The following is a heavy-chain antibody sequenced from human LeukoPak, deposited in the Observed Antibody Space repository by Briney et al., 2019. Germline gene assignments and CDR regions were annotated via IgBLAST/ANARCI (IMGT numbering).Heavy chain of an antibody. Sequence: GGSLRLSCAASGFSFSDYYMDWVRQAPGKGLEWVGRSRNKVISYITQYAASVKGRFTTSRDDSKNSLYLQMNSLKTEDTAVYYCARPSSPYSEADYWGQGTLVTVSS. CDR3: ARPSSPYSEADY. CDR1: GFSFSDYY. CDR2: SRNKVISYIT. D-gene: IGHD4-11*01. V-gene: IGHV3-72*01. J-gene: IGHJ4*02.